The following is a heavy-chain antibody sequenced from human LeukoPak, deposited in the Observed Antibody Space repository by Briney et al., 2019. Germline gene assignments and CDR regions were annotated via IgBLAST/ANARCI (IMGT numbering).Heavy chain of an antibody. CDR3: ARQDYDFWSGYYYNS. V-gene: IGHV3-30*02. CDR2: IRYDGSNK. J-gene: IGHJ4*02. D-gene: IGHD3-3*01. Sequence: PGGSLRLSCAASGFTFSSYGMHWVRQAPGKGLEWVAFIRYDGSNKYYADSVKGRFTISRDNSKNTLYLQMNSLRAEDTAVYYCARQDYDFWSGYYYNSWGQGTLVTVSS. CDR1: GFTFSSYG.